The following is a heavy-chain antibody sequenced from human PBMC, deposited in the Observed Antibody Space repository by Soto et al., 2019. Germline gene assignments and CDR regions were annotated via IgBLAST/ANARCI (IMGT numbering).Heavy chain of an antibody. Sequence: QITLKESGPTLVKPTQTLTLTCTFSGFSLTTSGVGVGWIRQPPGKALEWLALIYWDDDKRYSPSLESRLTITKDTSKNQVVLPMTNMDPADTATYYCVHRLLPNWFDPWGQGTLVTVSS. CDR3: VHRLLPNWFDP. J-gene: IGHJ5*02. CDR2: IYWDDDK. V-gene: IGHV2-5*02. CDR1: GFSLTTSGVG.